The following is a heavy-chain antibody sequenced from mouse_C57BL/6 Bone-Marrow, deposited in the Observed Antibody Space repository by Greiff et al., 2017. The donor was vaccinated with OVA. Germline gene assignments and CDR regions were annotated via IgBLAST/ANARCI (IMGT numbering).Heavy chain of an antibody. V-gene: IGHV3-1*01. CDR2: ISYSGST. CDR1: GYSITSGYD. CDR3: AREDYEYDGAWFAY. Sequence: EVKLVESGPGMVKPSQSLSLTCTVTGYSITSGYDWHWIRHFPGNKLEWMGYISYSGSTNYNPSLKSRISITHDTSKNHFFLKLNSVTTEDTATYYCAREDYEYDGAWFAYWGQGTLVTVSA. D-gene: IGHD2-4*01. J-gene: IGHJ3*01.